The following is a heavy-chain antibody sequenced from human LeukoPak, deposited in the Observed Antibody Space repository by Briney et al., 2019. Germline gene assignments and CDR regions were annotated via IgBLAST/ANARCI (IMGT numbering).Heavy chain of an antibody. CDR2: MNPNSGNT. J-gene: IGHJ5*02. Sequence: ASVKVSCKAPGYTFTSYDINWVRQATGQGLEWMGWMNPNSGNTGYAQKFQGRVTMTRNTSISTAYMELSSLRSEDTAVYYCARRIGIAVAPVPWGQGTLVTVSS. V-gene: IGHV1-8*01. CDR3: ARRIGIAVAPVP. CDR1: GYTFTSYD. D-gene: IGHD6-19*01.